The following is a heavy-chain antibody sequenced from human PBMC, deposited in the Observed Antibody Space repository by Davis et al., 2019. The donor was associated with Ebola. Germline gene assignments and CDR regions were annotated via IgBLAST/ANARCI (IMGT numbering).Heavy chain of an antibody. CDR3: ARVGTAMVFYDSEIDY. CDR2: ISYDGSNK. Sequence: GESLKISCAASGFTFSSYGMHWVRQAPGKGLEWVAVISYDGSNKYYADSVKGRFTISRDNSKNTLYLQMNSLRAEDTAVYYCARVGTAMVFYDSEIDYWGQGTLVTVSS. CDR1: GFTFSSYG. D-gene: IGHD2-21*02. V-gene: IGHV3-30*03. J-gene: IGHJ4*02.